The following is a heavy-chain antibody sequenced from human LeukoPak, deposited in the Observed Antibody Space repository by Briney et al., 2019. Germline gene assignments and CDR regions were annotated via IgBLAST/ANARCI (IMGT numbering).Heavy chain of an antibody. CDR3: AREAPGIAAAGKGGNWFDP. CDR1: GFTFRSYS. J-gene: IGHJ5*02. Sequence: GGSLRLSCAASGFTFRSYSMNWVRQAPGKGLEWVSYISSSSSTIYYADSVKGRFTISRHNAKNSLYLQMNSLRAEDTAVYYCAREAPGIAAAGKGGNWFDPWGQGTLVTVSS. D-gene: IGHD6-13*01. CDR2: ISSSSSTI. V-gene: IGHV3-48*04.